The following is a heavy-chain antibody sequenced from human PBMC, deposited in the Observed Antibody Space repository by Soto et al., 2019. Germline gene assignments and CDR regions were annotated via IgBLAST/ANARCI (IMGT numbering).Heavy chain of an antibody. CDR2: IYYTGST. CDR3: ARGSTHYYYDSSGYFIDY. D-gene: IGHD3-22*01. V-gene: IGHV4-59*01. Sequence: SETLSLTCTVSGGSISNYYWSWMRQPPGKGLEWIAYIYYTGSTNYNPSLKSRVTISIDTSKSQFSLKLSSVTAADTAVYYCARGSTHYYYDSSGYFIDYWGQGTLVTVSS. CDR1: GGSISNYY. J-gene: IGHJ4*02.